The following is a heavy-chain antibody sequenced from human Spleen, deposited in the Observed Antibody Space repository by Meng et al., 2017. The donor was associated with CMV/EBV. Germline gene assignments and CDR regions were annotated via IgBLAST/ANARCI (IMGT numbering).Heavy chain of an antibody. Sequence: GGSLRLSCAASGSTFSGYNMTWVRQAPGMGLEWVANIKQDGSEKYYVDSVKGRFTISRDNAKNSLYLQMNSLRAEDTAVYYCARIGDVLRFFEWFLEFGYWGQGTLVTVSS. J-gene: IGHJ4*02. CDR1: GSTFSGYN. V-gene: IGHV3-7*01. D-gene: IGHD3-3*01. CDR3: ARIGDVLRFFEWFLEFGY. CDR2: IKQDGSEK.